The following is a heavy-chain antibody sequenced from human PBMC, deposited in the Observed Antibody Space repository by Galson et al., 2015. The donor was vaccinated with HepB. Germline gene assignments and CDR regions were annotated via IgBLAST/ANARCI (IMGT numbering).Heavy chain of an antibody. J-gene: IGHJ4*02. V-gene: IGHV4-59*08. CDR3: ARLTSFKFFDY. CDR2: IYYTGST. CDR1: GGSVSDYY. Sequence: LSLTCTVSGGSVSDYYWGWIRQPPGKGLEWIGFIYYTGSTTYSSSLKSRLTISVDTSKNHFSLRLTSVTAADTAVYYCARLTSFKFFDYWGQGTPVTVSA. D-gene: IGHD1-1*01.